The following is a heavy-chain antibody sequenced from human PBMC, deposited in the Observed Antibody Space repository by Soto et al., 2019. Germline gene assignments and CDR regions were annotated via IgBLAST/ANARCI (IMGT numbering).Heavy chain of an antibody. CDR3: AKDLKGFWSGYYGDGYYYYYMDV. Sequence: GGSLRLSCAASGFTFSSYAMSWVRQAPGKGLEWVSAISGSGGSTYHADSVKGRFTISRDNSKNTLYLQMNSLRAEDTAVYYCAKDLKGFWSGYYGDGYYYYYMDVWGKGTTVTVSS. V-gene: IGHV3-23*01. CDR2: ISGSGGST. D-gene: IGHD3-3*01. CDR1: GFTFSSYA. J-gene: IGHJ6*03.